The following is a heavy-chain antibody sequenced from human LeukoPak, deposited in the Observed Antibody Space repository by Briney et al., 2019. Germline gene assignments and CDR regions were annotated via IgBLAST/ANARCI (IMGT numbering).Heavy chain of an antibody. CDR1: GDSISSSY. J-gene: IGHJ5*02. Sequence: SETLSLTCTVSGDSISSSYWSWIRQPPGKTLDRIGYIYYTGTTNYNPSLKSRVTMSIDTSKNQFSLNLNSVTAADTAVYYCARGFYDSSGYSNCFDPWGQGTLVTVSS. CDR3: ARGFYDSSGYSNCFDP. CDR2: IYYTGTT. D-gene: IGHD3-22*01. V-gene: IGHV4-59*01.